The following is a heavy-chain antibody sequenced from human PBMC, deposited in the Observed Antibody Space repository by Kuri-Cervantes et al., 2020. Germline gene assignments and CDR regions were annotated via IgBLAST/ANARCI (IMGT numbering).Heavy chain of an antibody. CDR1: GFTFSAYT. CDR2: IKQDGSEK. J-gene: IGHJ6*02. V-gene: IGHV3-7*01. Sequence: GGSLRLSCAASGFTFSAYTMHWVRQAPGKGLEWVANIKQDGSEKYYVDSVKGRFTISRDNAKNSLYLQMNSLRAEDTAVYYCARDHSSGWYLYYYYGMDVWGQGTTVTVSS. D-gene: IGHD6-19*01. CDR3: ARDHSSGWYLYYYYGMDV.